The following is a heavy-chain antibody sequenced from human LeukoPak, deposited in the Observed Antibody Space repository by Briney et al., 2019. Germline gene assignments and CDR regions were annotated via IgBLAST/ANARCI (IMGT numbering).Heavy chain of an antibody. D-gene: IGHD3-22*01. Sequence: GGSLRLSCAASGFTFTTYWMGWVRQAPGKGLEWVANIKQDGSEQYYVDSVKGRFTISRDNAKNSLYLQMNSLRAEDTAVYYCAREGYYDSGGAFDIWGQGTMVTVSS. J-gene: IGHJ3*02. CDR1: GFTFTTYW. V-gene: IGHV3-7*01. CDR3: AREGYYDSGGAFDI. CDR2: IKQDGSEQ.